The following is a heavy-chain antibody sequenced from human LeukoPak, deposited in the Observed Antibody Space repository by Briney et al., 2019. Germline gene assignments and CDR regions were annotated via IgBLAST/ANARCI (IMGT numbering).Heavy chain of an antibody. D-gene: IGHD5-18*01. CDR3: ALYLLRGYNSFDY. CDR1: GFSLSTSGMW. Sequence: SGPALVKPTQTLTLTCTFSGFSLSTSGMWVSWIRQPPGKDLEWLARIDWDDARYCSTSLKTRLTISKDTPKNQVVLTMTNMDPVDTATYYSALYLLRGYNSFDYWGQGTLVTVSS. J-gene: IGHJ4*02. V-gene: IGHV2-70*11. CDR2: IDWDDAR.